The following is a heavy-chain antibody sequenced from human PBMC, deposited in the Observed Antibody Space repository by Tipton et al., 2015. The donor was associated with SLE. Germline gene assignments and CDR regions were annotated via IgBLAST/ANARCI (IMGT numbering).Heavy chain of an antibody. J-gene: IGHJ4*02. CDR2: IYHSGYS. CDR1: GASINSSTW. V-gene: IGHV4-4*02. CDR3: ARGGRAPFDY. Sequence: TPSLTCAVSGASINSSTWWSWVRQPPGKGLEWIGEIYHSGYSNYDPSLKSRVTISLDKSKNHFSLNLSSVTAADTAVYYCARGGRAPFDYWGQGTLVTVSS. D-gene: IGHD6-25*01.